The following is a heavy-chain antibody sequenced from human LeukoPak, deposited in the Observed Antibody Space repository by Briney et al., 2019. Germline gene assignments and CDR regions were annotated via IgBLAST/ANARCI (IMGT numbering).Heavy chain of an antibody. CDR2: ISSSSSYI. CDR3: AGDPTGTFWFDP. V-gene: IGHV3-21*01. J-gene: IGHJ5*02. Sequence: GGSLRLSCAASGFTFSSCSMNWVRQDPGKGLEWVSSISSSSSYIYYADSVKGRFTISRDNAKNSLYLQMNSLRAEDTAVYYCAGDPTGTFWFDPWGQGTLVTVSP. D-gene: IGHD1-1*01. CDR1: GFTFSSCS.